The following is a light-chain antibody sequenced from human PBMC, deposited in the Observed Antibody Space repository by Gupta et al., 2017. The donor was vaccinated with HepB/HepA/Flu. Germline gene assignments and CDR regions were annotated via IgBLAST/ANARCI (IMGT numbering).Light chain of an antibody. Sequence: EIVMTQSPATLSVSPGERATLSCRASQSVSSNLAWYQQKPGQAPRLLIYDASTRATGIPARFSGSGFGTEFTLTISSLQSEDFAVYYCQQYNNWLRTFGQGPRWKSN. V-gene: IGKV3-15*01. CDR3: QQYNNWLRT. CDR2: DAS. J-gene: IGKJ1*01. CDR1: QSVSSN.